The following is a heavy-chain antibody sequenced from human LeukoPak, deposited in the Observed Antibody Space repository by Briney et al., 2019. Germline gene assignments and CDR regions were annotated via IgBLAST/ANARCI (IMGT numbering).Heavy chain of an antibody. Sequence: GGALRLSCAASGFTFRDYYMSWVRQAPGKGLEWVSYISSSGSYTKKADSVEGRFTISRDNAKNSMYLQMNSLRAEDTAVYYCVRTCDAVTGAFDIWGQGTMVTVSS. J-gene: IGHJ3*02. D-gene: IGHD2-21*01. CDR2: ISSSGSYT. CDR1: GFTFRDYY. V-gene: IGHV3-11*03. CDR3: VRTCDAVTGAFDI.